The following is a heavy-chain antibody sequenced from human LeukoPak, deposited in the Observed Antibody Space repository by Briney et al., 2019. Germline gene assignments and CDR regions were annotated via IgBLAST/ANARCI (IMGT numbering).Heavy chain of an antibody. CDR2: IKEDGSEK. CDR1: GFTFSTYW. CDR3: VAAGGY. J-gene: IGHJ4*02. Sequence: GGSLRLSCAASGFTFSTYWMNWVRQAPGKGLEWVANIKEDGSEKNYVDSVKGRFTTSRDNAKNSLCLQMNSLRAEDTAVYYCVAAGGYWGQGALVTVSS. V-gene: IGHV3-7*05. D-gene: IGHD6-13*01.